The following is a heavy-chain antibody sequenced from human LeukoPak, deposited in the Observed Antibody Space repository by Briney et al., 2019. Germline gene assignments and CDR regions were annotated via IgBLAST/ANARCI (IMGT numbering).Heavy chain of an antibody. J-gene: IGHJ5*02. V-gene: IGHV4-39*01. CDR3: ARQHMYYDFWSGYYWFDP. Sequence: SETLSLTCTVSGGSISSSSYYWGWIRQPPGKGLEWIGSIYYSGSTYYNPSLKSRVTISVDTSKNQFSLKLSSVTAADTAVYYCARQHMYYDFWSGYYWFDPWSQGTLVTVSS. D-gene: IGHD3-3*01. CDR2: IYYSGST. CDR1: GGSISSSSYY.